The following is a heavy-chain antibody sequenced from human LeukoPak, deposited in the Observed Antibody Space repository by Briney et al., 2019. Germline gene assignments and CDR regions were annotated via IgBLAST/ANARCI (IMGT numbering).Heavy chain of an antibody. V-gene: IGHV3-21*01. CDR2: ISSSSSYI. D-gene: IGHD3-10*01. J-gene: IGHJ4*02. CDR1: GFTFSTYN. CDR3: ARGTTLYYADY. Sequence: PGGSLRLSCAASGFTFSTYNMNWVRQAPGKGLEWVSFISSSSSYIYYADSVKGRFTISRDNAKNSLYLQMNSLRAEDTAVYYCARGTTLYYADYRGQGTLVTVSS.